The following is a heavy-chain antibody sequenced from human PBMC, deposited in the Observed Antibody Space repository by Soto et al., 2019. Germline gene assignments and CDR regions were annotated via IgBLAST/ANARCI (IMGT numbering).Heavy chain of an antibody. CDR1: GFIFSSYA. Sequence: GSLRLPCAASGFIFSSYAMSWVRQAPGKGLECVSTISGSGGTTYYADSVKGRFTISRDNSKNALYLQMNSLRAEDTAVYYCAKVCSTTIFHVVSFFDYWGQGTLVTVSS. J-gene: IGHJ4*02. V-gene: IGHV3-23*01. CDR3: AKVCSTTIFHVVSFFDY. CDR2: ISGSGGTT. D-gene: IGHD3-3*01.